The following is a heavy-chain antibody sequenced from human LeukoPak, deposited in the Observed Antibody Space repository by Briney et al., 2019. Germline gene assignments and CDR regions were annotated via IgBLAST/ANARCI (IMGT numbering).Heavy chain of an antibody. CDR2: IYYSGST. CDR1: GGSISSYY. Sequence: SETLSLTCTVSGGSISSYYWSWIRQPPGQGLEWIGYIYYSGSTNYNTSLKSRVTISVDTSKNQFSLKLSSVTAADTAVYYWARVPGPRGATKYYFDYWGQGTLVTVSS. V-gene: IGHV4-59*01. CDR3: ARVPGPRGATKYYFDY. D-gene: IGHD1-26*01. J-gene: IGHJ4*02.